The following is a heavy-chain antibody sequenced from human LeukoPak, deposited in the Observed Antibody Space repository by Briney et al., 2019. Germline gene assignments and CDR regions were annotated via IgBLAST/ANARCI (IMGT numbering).Heavy chain of an antibody. V-gene: IGHV1-2*02. CDR2: INPNSGGT. J-gene: IGHJ4*02. Sequence: ASVKVSCKASGYTFTGYYMHWVRQAPGQGLEWMGWINPNSGGTNYAQKFQGRVTMTRDTSISTAYMELSRLRSDDTAVYYCAREADIVVVVAAEFDYWGQGTLVTVSS. CDR3: AREADIVVVVAAEFDY. D-gene: IGHD2-15*01. CDR1: GYTFTGYY.